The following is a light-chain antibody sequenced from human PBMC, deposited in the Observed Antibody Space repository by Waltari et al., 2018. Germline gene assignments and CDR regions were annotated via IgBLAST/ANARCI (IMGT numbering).Light chain of an antibody. J-gene: IGKJ2*01. CDR1: QSLVHSDGNTN. V-gene: IGKV2-30*02. CDR3: MQGTHWPYT. Sequence: DVVMTQPPLSLPVTLGQAASISCKSSQSLVHSDGNTNLTWFQQRPGQSPRRLIYRVSKRDSGVPDRFSGSGSGTDFTLKISRVEAEDIGVYYCMQGTHWPYTFGQGTKLDIK. CDR2: RVS.